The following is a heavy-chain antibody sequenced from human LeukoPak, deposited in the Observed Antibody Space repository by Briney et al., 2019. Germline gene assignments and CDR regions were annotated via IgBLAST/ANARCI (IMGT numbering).Heavy chain of an antibody. D-gene: IGHD6-19*01. Sequence: GGSLRLSCTASGFTFSNFAMHWGRQAPGTGLEWVAVISYDGSRTDYTVSVNGRFTISRDNSKNTLYLQMNSLRAEDTAVYYCARGRSSGWFDYWGQGTLVTVSS. CDR2: ISYDGSRT. J-gene: IGHJ4*02. CDR3: ARGRSSGWFDY. CDR1: GFTFSNFA. V-gene: IGHV3-30*14.